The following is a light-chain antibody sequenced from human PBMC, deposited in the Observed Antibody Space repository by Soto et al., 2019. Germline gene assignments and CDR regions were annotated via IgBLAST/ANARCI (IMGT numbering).Light chain of an antibody. CDR1: QSVSSSY. J-gene: IGKJ2*01. V-gene: IGKV3-20*01. CDR3: QQYGTSPPYT. Sequence: EIVVTQAPGTLSLSPGERAILSCRASQSVSSSYFAWYQQKPGQAPRPLIYGASSRATGIPARFSGSGSGADFTLTISRLEPEDFAVYYCQQYGTSPPYTFGQGTKLAIQ. CDR2: GAS.